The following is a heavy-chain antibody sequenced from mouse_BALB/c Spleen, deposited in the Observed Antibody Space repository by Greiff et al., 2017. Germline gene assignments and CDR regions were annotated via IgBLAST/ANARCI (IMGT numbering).Heavy chain of an antibody. D-gene: IGHD4-1*01. V-gene: IGHV3-6*02. CDR2: ISYDGSN. Sequence: DVKLQESGPGLVKPSQSLSLTCSVTGYSITSGYYWNWIRQFPGNKLEWMGYISYDGSNNYNPSLKNRISITRDTSKNQFFLKLNSVTTEDTATYYCAREEVTGTLAYWGQGTLVTVSA. J-gene: IGHJ3*01. CDR1: GYSITSGYY. CDR3: AREEVTGTLAY.